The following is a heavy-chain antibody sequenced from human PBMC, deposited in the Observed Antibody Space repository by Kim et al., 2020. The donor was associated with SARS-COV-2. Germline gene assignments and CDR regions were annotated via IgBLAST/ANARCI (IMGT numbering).Heavy chain of an antibody. D-gene: IGHD3-10*01. CDR2: VYYSGST. V-gene: IGHV4-39*01. J-gene: IGHJ3*02. CDR3: ARQWVGVRGVDAFDI. Sequence: SETLSLTCTVSSGSISSSNYYWGWIRQPPGKGLEWIGSVYYSGSTYYNPSLKSRVTISVDTSKNQFSLKVTSVTAADTTVYYCARQWVGVRGVDAFDIWGQGTMVTVSS. CDR1: SGSISSSNYY.